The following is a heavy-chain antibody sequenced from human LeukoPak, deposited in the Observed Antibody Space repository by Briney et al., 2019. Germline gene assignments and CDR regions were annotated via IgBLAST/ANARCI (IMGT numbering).Heavy chain of an antibody. J-gene: IGHJ4*02. Sequence: PSETLSLTCTVSGGSISSYYWSWIRQPAGKGLEWIGRIYSSGSTNYNPSLKSRVTMSVDTSKNQFSLKLSSVTAADTAVYYCARVRGRSSDYYFDYWGQGTLVTVSS. D-gene: IGHD6-6*01. CDR2: IYSSGST. CDR3: ARVRGRSSDYYFDY. V-gene: IGHV4-4*07. CDR1: GGSISSYY.